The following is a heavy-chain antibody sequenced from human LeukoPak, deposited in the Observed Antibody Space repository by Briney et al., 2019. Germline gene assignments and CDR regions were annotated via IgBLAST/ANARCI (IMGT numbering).Heavy chain of an antibody. V-gene: IGHV5-51*01. CDR2: IYPGDSDV. J-gene: IGHJ4*02. D-gene: IGHD4-17*01. CDR1: GYSFTSYW. CDR3: ARRNDYGSSLNY. Sequence: GESLKISCKGSGYSFTSYWIGWVRQMPGNGLEWMGIIYPGDSDVRYNPSFQGQVTISADKSISTAYLQWSSLKASDTATYYCARRNDYGSSLNYWGQGTLVTVSS.